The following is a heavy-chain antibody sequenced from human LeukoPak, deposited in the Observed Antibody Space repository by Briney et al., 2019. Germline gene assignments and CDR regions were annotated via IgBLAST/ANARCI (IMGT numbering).Heavy chain of an antibody. J-gene: IGHJ4*02. CDR2: ISSNSGGI. CDR3: AKDVQMTRNDYYNYFDY. V-gene: IGHV3-9*01. D-gene: IGHD3-22*01. Sequence: GGSLRLSCVTSGFIFDDYAMHWVRQGPGKGLEWVSGISSNSGGIAYADSVKGRFTISRDNAKNSLYLQMNSLRPEDTALYYCAKDVQMTRNDYYNYFDYWGQGTLVTVSS. CDR1: GFIFDDYA.